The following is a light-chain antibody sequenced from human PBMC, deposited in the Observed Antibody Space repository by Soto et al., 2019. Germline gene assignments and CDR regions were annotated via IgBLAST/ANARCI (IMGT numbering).Light chain of an antibody. CDR3: QQYNGYSRT. CDR1: QSIGDS. CDR2: DVS. J-gene: IGKJ1*01. V-gene: IGKV1-5*01. Sequence: DIQMTQSPSTLSASVGDRVTITCRASQSIGDSLAWYQQKPGKAPYLLISDVSSLERGVPSRFSGSGSGTEFTLTISSMHPDDFATFYCQQYNGYSRTFGQGTKWIS.